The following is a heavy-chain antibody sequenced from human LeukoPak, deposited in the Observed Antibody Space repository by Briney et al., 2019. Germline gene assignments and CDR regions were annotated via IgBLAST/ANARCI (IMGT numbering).Heavy chain of an antibody. CDR2: INYDGIST. Sequence: GGSLRLSCAASGFTFSSYSMNWVRQSPGKGLVWVSRINYDGISTTYADSVKGRFTISRDNAKNTLYLQMNSLRAEDTAVYYCARDKSPYGRGGAFDIWGQGTMVTVSS. J-gene: IGHJ3*02. CDR1: GFTFSSYS. D-gene: IGHD3-10*01. CDR3: ARDKSPYGRGGAFDI. V-gene: IGHV3-74*03.